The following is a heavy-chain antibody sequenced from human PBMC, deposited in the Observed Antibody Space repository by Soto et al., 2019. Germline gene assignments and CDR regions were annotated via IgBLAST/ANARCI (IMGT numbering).Heavy chain of an antibody. D-gene: IGHD6-19*01. CDR2: ITDSGGST. CDR3: SNPTSGWFVFDY. J-gene: IGHJ4*02. V-gene: IGHV3-23*01. CDR1: GLTFISYA. Sequence: GGSLRLSCAASGLTFISYAMSWVRQAPGKGLEWVSVITDSGGSTYYADSVKCRFTISRDNSKNTLYLRMNSLRAEDTAVYYCSNPTSGWFVFDYWGQGTLVTVSS.